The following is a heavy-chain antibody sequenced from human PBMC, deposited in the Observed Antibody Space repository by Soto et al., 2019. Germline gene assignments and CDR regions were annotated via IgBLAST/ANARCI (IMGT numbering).Heavy chain of an antibody. CDR2: IYSGGST. Sequence: EVQLVESGGGLIKPGGSLRLSCAASGFTFSSNYMSWVRQAPGKGLEWVSVIYSGGSTYYADSVKGRFTIYTDNSKNTLYVQMDNLRAEDTAVYYFARAKAAAGYFDYWGQGTLVTVSS. CDR3: ARAKAAAGYFDY. D-gene: IGHD6-13*01. V-gene: IGHV3-53*01. CDR1: GFTFSSNY. J-gene: IGHJ4*02.